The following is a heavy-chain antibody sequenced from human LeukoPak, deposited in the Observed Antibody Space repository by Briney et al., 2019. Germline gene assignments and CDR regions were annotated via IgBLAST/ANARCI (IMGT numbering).Heavy chain of an antibody. D-gene: IGHD3-3*01. CDR2: ISAYNGNT. Sequence: ASVKVSCKASGYTFTSYGISWVRQAPGQGLEWMGWISAYNGNTNYAQKLQGRVTMTTDTSTSTAYMELRSLRSDDTAVYYCARGDSYYDFWSGYPGYYYGMDVWGQGTTATVSS. CDR1: GYTFTSYG. CDR3: ARGDSYYDFWSGYPGYYYGMDV. V-gene: IGHV1-18*01. J-gene: IGHJ6*02.